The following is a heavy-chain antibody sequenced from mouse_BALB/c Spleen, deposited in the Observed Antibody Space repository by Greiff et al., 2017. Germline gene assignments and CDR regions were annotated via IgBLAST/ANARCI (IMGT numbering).Heavy chain of an antibody. CDR1: GFTFSDYY. Sequence: EVKVVESGGGLVKPGGSLKLSCAASGFTFSDYYMYWVRQTPEKRLEWVATISDGGSYTYYPDSVKGRFTISRDNAKNNLYLQMSSLKSEDTAMYYCARGARATRAWFAYWGQGTLVTVSA. J-gene: IGHJ3*01. V-gene: IGHV5-4*02. CDR3: ARGARATRAWFAY. CDR2: ISDGGSYT. D-gene: IGHD3-1*01.